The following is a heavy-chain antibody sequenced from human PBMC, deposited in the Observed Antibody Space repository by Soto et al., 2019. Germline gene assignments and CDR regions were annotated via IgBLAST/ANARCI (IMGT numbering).Heavy chain of an antibody. J-gene: IGHJ4*02. CDR2: ISWNSGSI. CDR3: AKDMGYSGYDGLGY. Sequence: EVQLVESGGGLVKPGGSLRLSCAASGFTFDDYAMHWVRQAPGKGLEWVSGISWNSGSIGYADSVKGRFTISRDNAKNSLYLQMNSLRAEDTALYYCAKDMGYSGYDGLGYWGQGTLVTVSS. D-gene: IGHD5-12*01. V-gene: IGHV3-9*01. CDR1: GFTFDDYA.